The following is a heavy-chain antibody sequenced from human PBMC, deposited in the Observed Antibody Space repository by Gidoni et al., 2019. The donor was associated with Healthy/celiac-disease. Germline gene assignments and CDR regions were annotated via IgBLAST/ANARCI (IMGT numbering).Heavy chain of an antibody. CDR2: VYTSGST. CDR3: ARGPLLAY. V-gene: IGHV4-61*02. CDR1: GGSISSGIYY. D-gene: IGHD3-3*01. J-gene: IGHJ4*02. Sequence: QVQLQESGPGLVKPSQTLSLTCTVSGGSISSGIYYWSWIRQPAGKGLEWIGRVYTSGSTNYNPSLKSRVTISVDTSKNQFSLELSSVTAADTAVYYCARGPLLAYWGQGTLVTVSS.